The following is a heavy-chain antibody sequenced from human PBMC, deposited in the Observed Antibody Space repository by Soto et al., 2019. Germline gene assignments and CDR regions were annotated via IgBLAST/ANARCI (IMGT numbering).Heavy chain of an antibody. J-gene: IGHJ3*02. V-gene: IGHV3-33*01. CDR2: IWYDGSNK. Sequence: GSLRLSCAASGFTFSSYGMHWVRQAPGKGLEWVAVIWYDGSNKYYADSVKGRFTISRDNSKNTLYLQMNSLRAEDTAVYYCARVDDATDAFDIWGQGTMVTVSS. CDR1: GFTFSSYG. D-gene: IGHD2-2*03. CDR3: ARVDDATDAFDI.